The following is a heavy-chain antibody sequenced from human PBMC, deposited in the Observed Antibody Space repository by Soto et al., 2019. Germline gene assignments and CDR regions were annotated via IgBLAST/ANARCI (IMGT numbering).Heavy chain of an antibody. J-gene: IGHJ4*02. CDR1: GFTFSSYA. D-gene: IGHD4-17*01. CDR3: ARAPVRFLVDYLDY. V-gene: IGHV3-30-3*01. CDR2: ISYDGSNK. Sequence: QVQLVESGGGVVQPGRSPRLSCAASGFTFSSYAMHWVRQAPGKGLEWVAVISYDGSNKYYADSVKGRFTISRDNSKNTLYLQMNSLRAEDTAVYYCARAPVRFLVDYLDYWGQGTLVTVSS.